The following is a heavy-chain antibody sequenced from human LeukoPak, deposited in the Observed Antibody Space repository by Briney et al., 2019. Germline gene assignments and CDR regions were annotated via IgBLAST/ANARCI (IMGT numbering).Heavy chain of an antibody. J-gene: IGHJ4*02. D-gene: IGHD3-10*01. CDR3: ARDLDRGATNY. CDR2: IYSGGST. CDR1: GFTVATNY. V-gene: IGHV3-66*01. Sequence: GGSLRLSCAPSGFTVATNYMTWVRQAPGRGLEWVSLIYSGGSTYYADSVKGRFTISRDNSKNTLFLQMNSLRAYDTAVYYCARDLDRGATNYWDQRTLVTVSS.